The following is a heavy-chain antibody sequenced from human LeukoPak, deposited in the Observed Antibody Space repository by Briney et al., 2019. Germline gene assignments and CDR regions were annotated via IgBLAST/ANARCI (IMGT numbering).Heavy chain of an antibody. CDR2: INHSGST. D-gene: IGHD6-13*01. V-gene: IGHV4-34*01. Sequence: SETLSITCAVYGGSFNGYYWTWIRQCPEKGLEWSVEINHSGSTNYNPSLKSRVSITVDSYKKQFSLKLSSVTAADTAMYYCARRQLIRGRDYYYVDVWDIGTPVTVSS. J-gene: IGHJ6*03. CDR1: GGSFNGYY. CDR3: ARRQLIRGRDYYYVDV.